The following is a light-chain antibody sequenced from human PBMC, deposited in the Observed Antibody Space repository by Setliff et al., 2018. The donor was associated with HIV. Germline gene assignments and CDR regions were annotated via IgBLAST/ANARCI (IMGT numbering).Light chain of an antibody. CDR3: SPYTSSNTRV. J-gene: IGLJ1*01. CDR2: EVS. Sequence: QSVLAQPASVSGSPGQSITISCTGSSSDVGGYNYVSWYQQHPGKAPKLLIFEVSNRPSGVSSRFSGFKSGNTASLTISGLQAEDEADYYCSPYTSSNTRVFGPGTKVTVL. CDR1: SSDVGGYNY. V-gene: IGLV2-14*01.